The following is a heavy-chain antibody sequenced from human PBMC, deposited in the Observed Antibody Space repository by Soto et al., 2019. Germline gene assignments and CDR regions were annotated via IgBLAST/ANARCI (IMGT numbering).Heavy chain of an antibody. Sequence: QVHLVQSGAEVKKPGASVKVSCKGSGYAFTTYGITWVRQAPGQGLEWMGWISAHNGNTNYAQKPQGRVTVTRDTSTSTAYMELRSVRSDDTAVYYCARGRYGDYWGQGALVTVSS. CDR2: ISAHNGNT. CDR3: ARGRYGDY. V-gene: IGHV1-18*01. J-gene: IGHJ4*02. D-gene: IGHD1-1*01. CDR1: GYAFTTYG.